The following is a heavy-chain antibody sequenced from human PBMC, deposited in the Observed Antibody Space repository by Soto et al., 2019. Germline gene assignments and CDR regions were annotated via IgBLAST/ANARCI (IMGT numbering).Heavy chain of an antibody. CDR3: VQSWCGGGCLQSYSSHSYYGLDV. CDR1: GFSFSSIGEG. CDR2: IYWDDDK. D-gene: IGHD2-21*02. Sequence: QITLKESGPTLVKPTQPLTLTCTFPGFSFSSIGEGVGWIRQPPGKALEWLALIYWDDDKRYSPSLKSRLTIPRDSPKNPVGLTMTNMDPVDTATYYCVQSWCGGGCLQSYSSHSYYGLDVWCQGTTVTVSS. J-gene: IGHJ6*02. V-gene: IGHV2-5*02.